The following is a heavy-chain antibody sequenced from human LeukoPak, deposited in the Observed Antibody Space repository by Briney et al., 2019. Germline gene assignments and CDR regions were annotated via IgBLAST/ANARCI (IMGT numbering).Heavy chain of an antibody. Sequence: GGSLRLSCAASGFTFSSYSMNWVRQAPGKGLEWVSSISSSSSYIYYADSVKGRFTISRDNAKNSLYLQMNSLRAEDTAVYYCARDSYSPTMVSYAFDIWGQGTMVTVSS. V-gene: IGHV3-21*01. J-gene: IGHJ3*02. CDR2: ISSSSSYI. D-gene: IGHD3-10*01. CDR1: GFTFSSYS. CDR3: ARDSYSPTMVSYAFDI.